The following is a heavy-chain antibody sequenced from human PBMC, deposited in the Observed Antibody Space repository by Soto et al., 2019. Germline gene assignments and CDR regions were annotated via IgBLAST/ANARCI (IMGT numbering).Heavy chain of an antibody. D-gene: IGHD3-10*01. CDR2: ISWNSGSI. CDR3: AKDSYYGSGSYYKGAFDI. J-gene: IGHJ3*02. CDR1: GFTFDDYA. Sequence: SLRLPGAASGFTFDDYAMHWVRQAPGKGLEWVSGISWNSGSIGYADSVKGRFTISRDNAKNSLYLQMNSLRAEDTALYYCAKDSYYGSGSYYKGAFDIWGQGTMDTVSS. V-gene: IGHV3-9*01.